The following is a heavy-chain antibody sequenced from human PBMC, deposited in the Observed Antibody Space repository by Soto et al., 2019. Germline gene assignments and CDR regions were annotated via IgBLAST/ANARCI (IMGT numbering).Heavy chain of an antibody. CDR1: GYTFTGYY. CDR3: ARRSCYWFDP. CDR2: INPNSGGT. V-gene: IGHV1-2*04. J-gene: IGHJ5*02. D-gene: IGHD2-21*01. Sequence: QVQLVQSGAEVKKPGASVKVSCKASGYTFTGYYMHWVRQAPGQGLEWMGLINPNSGGTNYAQKFQSWVTLTGDTSNSPAYMELSRLRSDDTAVWYGARRSCYWFDPWGQGTLVTFSS.